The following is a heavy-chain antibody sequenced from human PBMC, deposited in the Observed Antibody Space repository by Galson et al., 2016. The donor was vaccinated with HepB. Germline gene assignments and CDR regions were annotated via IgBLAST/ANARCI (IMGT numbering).Heavy chain of an antibody. J-gene: IGHJ6*02. CDR3: ARRGSGIIRGIVAYYDYGMDV. D-gene: IGHD2-21*01. Sequence: QSGAEVKKPGESLKISCKGSGYNFTNYWIGWVRQMPGKGLEWMGSINPGDSDTRYNPSIQGQVIISADKSINSAYLQWSSLEASDSAMYFCARRGSGIIRGIVAYYDYGMDVWGQGTRVTVSS. CDR2: INPGDSDT. V-gene: IGHV5-51*01. CDR1: GYNFTNYW.